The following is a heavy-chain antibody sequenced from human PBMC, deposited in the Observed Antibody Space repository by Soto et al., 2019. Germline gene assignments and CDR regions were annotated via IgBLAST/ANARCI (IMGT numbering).Heavy chain of an antibody. D-gene: IGHD3-22*01. CDR3: ARSYYYDSSGYYFYYYYGMDV. CDR2: IYYSGST. CDR1: GGSISSYY. J-gene: IGHJ6*02. V-gene: IGHV4-59*01. Sequence: QVQLQESGPGLVKPSETLSLTCTVSGGSISSYYWSWIRQPPGKGLEWIGYIYYSGSTNYNPSLQSRVTRSVDTSKNQFSLKLSSVTAADTAVYYCARSYYYDSSGYYFYYYYGMDVWGQGTTVTVSS.